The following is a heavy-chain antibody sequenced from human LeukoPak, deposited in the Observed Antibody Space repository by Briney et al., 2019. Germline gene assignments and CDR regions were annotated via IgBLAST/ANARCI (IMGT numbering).Heavy chain of an antibody. CDR2: IYYSGST. CDR3: ARLASGSYGPLTPFDY. V-gene: IGHV4-59*08. J-gene: IGHJ4*02. Sequence: SETLSLTCTVSAGSISSYYWSWIRQPPGKGLEWIGDIYYSGSTNYNPSLKSRVTISVDTSKNQFSLRLSSVTAADTAVYYSARLASGSYGPLTPFDYWGQGTLVTVSS. CDR1: AGSISSYY. D-gene: IGHD1-26*01.